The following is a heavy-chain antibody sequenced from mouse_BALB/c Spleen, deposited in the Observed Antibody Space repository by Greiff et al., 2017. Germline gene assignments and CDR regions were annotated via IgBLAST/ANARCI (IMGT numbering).Heavy chain of an antibody. CDR3: ARDGNDEGAWFAY. J-gene: IGHJ3*01. D-gene: IGHD2-2*01. CDR1: GYTFSSYW. V-gene: IGHV1-9*01. Sequence: VQVVESGAELMKPGASVKISCKATGYTFSSYWIEWVKQRPGHGLEWIGEILPGSGSTNYNEKFKGKATFTADTSSNTAYMQLSSLTSEDSAVYSCARDGNDEGAWFAYWGQGTLVTVSA. CDR2: ILPGSGST.